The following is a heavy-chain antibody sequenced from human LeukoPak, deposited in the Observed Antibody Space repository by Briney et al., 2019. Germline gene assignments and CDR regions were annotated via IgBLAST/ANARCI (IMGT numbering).Heavy chain of an antibody. Sequence: SETLSLTCAVYGGSFSGYYWSWIRQPPGKGLEWIGEINHSGSTYYNPSLKSRVTISVDTSKNQFSLKLSSVTAADTAVYYCARDGGEYDYVWGSYRPVSHWFDPWGQGTLVTVSS. CDR3: ARDGGEYDYVWGSYRPVSHWFDP. CDR1: GGSFSGYY. CDR2: INHSGST. J-gene: IGHJ5*02. V-gene: IGHV4-34*01. D-gene: IGHD3-16*01.